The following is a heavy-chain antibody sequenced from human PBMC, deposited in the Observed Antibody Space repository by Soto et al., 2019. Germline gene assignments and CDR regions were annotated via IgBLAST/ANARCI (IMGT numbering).Heavy chain of an antibody. CDR3: ARRVTGSSSWYSYYYYGMDV. Sequence: QLQLQESGPGLVKPSETLSLTCTVSGGSISSSSYYWGWIRQPPGKGLEWIGSIYYSGSTYYNPSLKGRVTIAVDTSKNQFSLKLSSVTAADTAVYYCARRVTGSSSWYSYYYYGMDVWGQGTTVTVSS. J-gene: IGHJ6*02. V-gene: IGHV4-39*01. CDR2: IYYSGST. CDR1: GGSISSSSYY. D-gene: IGHD6-13*01.